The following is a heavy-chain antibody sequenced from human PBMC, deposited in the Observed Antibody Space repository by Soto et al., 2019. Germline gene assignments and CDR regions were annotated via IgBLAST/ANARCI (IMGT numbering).Heavy chain of an antibody. V-gene: IGHV2-5*02. Sequence: SGPTLVHPTPPLTLTCTFSGFSLSPSGVGVGWIRQPPGKALEWLALIYWDDDKRYSQYLKSRLTITKGTSKNQMVLTMTNMDPVDTATYYCAHSRLGYCSGGSCYFPLGYWGQGTLVTVSS. J-gene: IGHJ4*02. CDR3: AHSRLGYCSGGSCYFPLGY. CDR1: GFSLSPSGVG. D-gene: IGHD2-15*01. CDR2: IYWDDDK.